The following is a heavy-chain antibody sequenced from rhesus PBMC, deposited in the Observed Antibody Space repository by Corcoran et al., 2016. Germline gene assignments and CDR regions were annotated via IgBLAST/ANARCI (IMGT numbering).Heavy chain of an antibody. CDR2: IIPLVGKQ. J-gene: IGHJ4*01. V-gene: IGHV1-198*02. CDR3: ARFRAGTGTYFDY. Sequence: QVQLVQSGAEVKMPGASVKVSCKASGFTFGRYALSWVRQAPGQGLEWMGVIIPLVGKQNCAEKFQGRVTIHADTSTSTAYMELSSLRSEDTAVYYCARFRAGTGTYFDYWGQGVLVTVSS. CDR1: GFTFGRYA. D-gene: IGHD1-26*01.